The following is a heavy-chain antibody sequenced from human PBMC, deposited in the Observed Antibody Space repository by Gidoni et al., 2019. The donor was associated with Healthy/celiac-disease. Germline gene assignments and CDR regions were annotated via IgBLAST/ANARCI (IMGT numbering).Heavy chain of an antibody. V-gene: IGHV3-15*01. D-gene: IGHD3-22*01. CDR1: GLTFSTAW. J-gene: IGHJ4*02. CDR2: MRSKTDGGTT. CDR3: TTYYYDSSDSHRDY. Sequence: EVQQVESGGGLVKPGASLRLSCAASGLTFSTAWMSWGRQAPVKGLGVVGRMRSKTDGGTTDYAAPVKGRFTISRDDSKNTLYLQMNSLKTEDTAVYYCTTYYYDSSDSHRDYWGQGTLVTVSS.